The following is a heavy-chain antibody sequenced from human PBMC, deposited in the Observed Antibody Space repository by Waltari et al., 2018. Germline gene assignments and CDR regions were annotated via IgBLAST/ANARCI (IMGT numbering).Heavy chain of an antibody. J-gene: IGHJ4*02. CDR2: IYYSGSP. CDR3: ARGGTYYYDSSGLIDY. D-gene: IGHD3-22*01. V-gene: IGHV4-59*01. CDR1: GGSISSYY. Sequence: QVQLQESGPGLVKPSETLSLTCTVSGGSISSYYWSWIRQPPGKGLEWIWYIYYSGSPNHNPALKGRVTISVDTSKNQFSLKLSSVTAADTAVYYCARGGTYYYDSSGLIDYWGQGTLVTVSS.